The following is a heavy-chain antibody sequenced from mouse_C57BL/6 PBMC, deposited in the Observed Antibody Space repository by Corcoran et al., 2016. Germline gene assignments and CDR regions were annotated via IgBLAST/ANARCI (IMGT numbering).Heavy chain of an antibody. CDR2: ISYDGSN. CDR3: AILYYGSSYYFDY. V-gene: IGHV3-6*01. Sequence: DVQLQESAPGLLKPSLSLSLTCSVSVYSFTSGYYRIWIRQFPGNKLEWMGYISYDGSNNYNPSLKNRISITRDTSKNQFFLKLNSVTTEDTATYYCAILYYGSSYYFDYWGQGTTLTVSS. J-gene: IGHJ2*01. CDR1: VYSFTSGYY. D-gene: IGHD1-1*01.